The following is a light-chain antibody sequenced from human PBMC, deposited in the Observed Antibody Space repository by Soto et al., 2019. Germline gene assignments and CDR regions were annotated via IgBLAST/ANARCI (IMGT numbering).Light chain of an antibody. CDR3: QSYDTTLSGVV. Sequence: QSVLTETPSVSGAPGQKITMSCTGSSSNIGAGYDVHWYQQLPGAAPKLLIYDDNNRPSGIPDRFSASKSGTSASLAITGLQGDDEATYYCQSYDTTLSGVVFGAGTKLTVL. J-gene: IGLJ2*01. CDR1: SSNIGAGYD. CDR2: DDN. V-gene: IGLV1-40*01.